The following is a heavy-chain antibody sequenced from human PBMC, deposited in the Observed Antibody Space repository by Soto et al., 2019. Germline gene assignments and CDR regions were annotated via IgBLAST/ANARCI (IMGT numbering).Heavy chain of an antibody. CDR1: GLTFSSYA. D-gene: IGHD3-16*01. V-gene: IGHV3-23*01. Sequence: EVQLLESGGGLVQPGGSRRLSCAASGLTFSSYAMSWVRQAPGKGLEWVSAISGSGGSTFYADSVKGRFTISRDNAKNSLYLQMNSLRDEDTAVYYCARAGGEGWGDDYWGQGTLVTVSS. CDR2: ISGSGGST. J-gene: IGHJ4*02. CDR3: ARAGGEGWGDDY.